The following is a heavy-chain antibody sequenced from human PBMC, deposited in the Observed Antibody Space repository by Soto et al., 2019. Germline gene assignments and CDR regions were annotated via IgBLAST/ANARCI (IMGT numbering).Heavy chain of an antibody. CDR3: AREVQVHTPAFVY. CDR1: GGTFNTYA. V-gene: IGHV1-69*19. Sequence: QVQLVQSGAEMKKPGSSVTVSCQSSGGTFNTYAMNCVRQAPGQGPEWMGDISPMFGAANYAPKFQGRVTITGDDSTGTWYMQLGSLTSEHTALYFCAREVQVHTPAFVYWGQGTLVTVSS. D-gene: IGHD3-10*01. J-gene: IGHJ4*02. CDR2: ISPMFGAA.